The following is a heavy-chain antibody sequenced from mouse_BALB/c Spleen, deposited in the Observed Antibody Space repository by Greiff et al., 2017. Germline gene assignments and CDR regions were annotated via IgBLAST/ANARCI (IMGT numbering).Heavy chain of an antibody. J-gene: IGHJ4*01. CDR2: ISSGGSYT. V-gene: IGHV5-6*02. CDR1: GFTFSSYG. Sequence: DVMLVESGGDLVKPGGSLKLSCAASGFTFSSYGMSWVRQTPDKRLEWVATISSGGSYTYYPDSVKGRFTISRDNAKNTLYLQMSSLKSEDTAMYYCARCLYDGYYDYAMDYWGQGTSVTVSS. CDR3: ARCLYDGYYDYAMDY. D-gene: IGHD2-3*01.